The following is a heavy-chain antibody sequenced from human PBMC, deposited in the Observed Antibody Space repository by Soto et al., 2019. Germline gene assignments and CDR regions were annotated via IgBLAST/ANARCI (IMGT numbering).Heavy chain of an antibody. D-gene: IGHD6-13*01. CDR2: IVVGSGST. CDR1: GFTFSTSSA. J-gene: IGHJ6*02. CDR3: ASSSSWYSGRSVYYYYGMDV. Sequence: ASVKVSCKASGFTFSTSSAVQWVRQARGQRLEWIGWIVVGSGSTEYAQKFQGRVTMTRDTSTSTVYMELSSLRSEGTAVYYCASSSSWYSGRSVYYYYGMDVWGQGTTVTVSS. V-gene: IGHV1-58*01.